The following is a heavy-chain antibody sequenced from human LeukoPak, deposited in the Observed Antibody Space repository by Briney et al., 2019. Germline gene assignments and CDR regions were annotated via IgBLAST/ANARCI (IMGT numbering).Heavy chain of an antibody. CDR3: ARDTEWDTPIFN. J-gene: IGHJ4*02. D-gene: IGHD5-18*01. CDR2: IYYSGST. Sequence: SETLSLTCTVSGDSISSYYWSWIRQPPGKGLEWIGYIYYSGSTNYNPSLKSRVTISVDTSKNQLSLKLSSVTAADTAVYYCARDTEWDTPIFNWGQGTLVTVSS. CDR1: GDSISSYY. V-gene: IGHV4-59*01.